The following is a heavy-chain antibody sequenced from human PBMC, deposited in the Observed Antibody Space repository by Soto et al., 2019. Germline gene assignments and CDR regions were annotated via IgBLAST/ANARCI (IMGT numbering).Heavy chain of an antibody. J-gene: IGHJ6*02. V-gene: IGHV3-74*01. D-gene: IGHD6-19*01. Sequence: GVSLRHRCAASEVNCINYWIRCVLQAPGKGLVWVSRINSDGRSTSYADSVKGRFTISRDNAKNTLYLQMNSLRAEDTAVYYCARAGGIAVADSFQVYYYYGMDVWGQGTTVTVSS. CDR3: ARAGGIAVADSFQVYYYYGMDV. CDR1: EVNCINYW. CDR2: INSDGRST.